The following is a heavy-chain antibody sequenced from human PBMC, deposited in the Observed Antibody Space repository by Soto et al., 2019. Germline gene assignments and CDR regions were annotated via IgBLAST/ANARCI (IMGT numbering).Heavy chain of an antibody. CDR3: ARRLYDTSGYRYFDF. Sequence: PGESLKISCKASGYSFSSYWLGWVRPIPGKGLGWMGIIFPDDSETRYSPSFQGKVSISVDKSITTAYLQWSSLKASDTAMYYCARRLYDTSGYRYFDFWSQGTLVTVSS. CDR1: GYSFSSYW. D-gene: IGHD3-22*01. V-gene: IGHV5-51*01. J-gene: IGHJ4*02. CDR2: IFPDDSET.